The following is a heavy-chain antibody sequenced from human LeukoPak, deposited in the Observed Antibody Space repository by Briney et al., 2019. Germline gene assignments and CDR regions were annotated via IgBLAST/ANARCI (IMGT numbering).Heavy chain of an antibody. Sequence: PSETLSLTCAVSGFSISSDYYWAWIRQPPGKGLEWIGSIHHSGTTAYNPSHRSRVTISVDTSKNQFSLKLTSVTAADAAVYFCARDFRDSGSSWGQGTLVTVSS. CDR3: ARDFRDSGSS. D-gene: IGHD1-26*01. J-gene: IGHJ5*02. CDR2: IHHSGTT. CDR1: GFSISSDYY. V-gene: IGHV4-38-2*02.